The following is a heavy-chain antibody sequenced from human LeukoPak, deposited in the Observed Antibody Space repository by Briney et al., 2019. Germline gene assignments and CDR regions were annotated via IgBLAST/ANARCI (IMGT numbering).Heavy chain of an antibody. CDR1: AFTFSSYW. CDR3: ASDQYGYSYGPNFDY. CDR2: IKPDGSEK. Sequence: GGSLRLSCAASAFTFSSYWMSWVRQAPGKGLEWVANIKPDGSEKYYVDSVKGRFTISRDNAKNSLYLQMNSLRAEDTAVYYCASDQYGYSYGPNFDYWGQGTLVTVSS. J-gene: IGHJ4*02. D-gene: IGHD5-18*01. V-gene: IGHV3-7*01.